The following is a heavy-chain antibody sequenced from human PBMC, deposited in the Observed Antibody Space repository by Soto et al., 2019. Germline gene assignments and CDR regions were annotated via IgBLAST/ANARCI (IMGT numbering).Heavy chain of an antibody. D-gene: IGHD3-10*02. V-gene: IGHV4-31*03. CDR3: ARERGPTLFGDPPAGYFDL. J-gene: IGHJ3*01. CDR1: GGSISSGGYY. Sequence: QVQLQESGPGLVKPSQTLSLTCTVSGGSISSGGYYWGWIRQHPGKGLEWIGYIYYSGSTYYNPPLHSRGTISVDTSTSQFTLKLSVVTASDTAADSCARERGPTLFGDPPAGYFDLWGQGTMVTVSS. CDR2: IYYSGST.